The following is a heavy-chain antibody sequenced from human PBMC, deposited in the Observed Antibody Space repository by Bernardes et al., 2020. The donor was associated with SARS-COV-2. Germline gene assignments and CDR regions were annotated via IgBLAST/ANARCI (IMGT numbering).Heavy chain of an antibody. Sequence: GESLKISCKASGYTFTNFWIGWVRQMPGKGLEWMGIIWPGDSDTLYSPSFQGQVTISADKSINTAYLQWSSLKASDTAMYYCARQSYYDSRGFYSQSNFFDFWGQGTLVAVPS. CDR1: GYTFTNFW. V-gene: IGHV5-51*01. J-gene: IGHJ4*02. D-gene: IGHD3-22*01. CDR2: IWPGDSDT. CDR3: ARQSYYDSRGFYSQSNFFDF.